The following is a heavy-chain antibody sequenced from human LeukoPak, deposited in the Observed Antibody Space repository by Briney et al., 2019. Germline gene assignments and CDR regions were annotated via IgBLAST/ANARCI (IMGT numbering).Heavy chain of an antibody. Sequence: ASVKVSCKASGYTFTGYYMHWVRQAPGQGLEWMGWINPNSGGTNSAQKFQGWVTLTRDTSISTAYMELSRLRSDDTAVYYCARDLRIAAAGTISYYYYYYGMDVWGQGTTVTVSS. V-gene: IGHV1-2*04. D-gene: IGHD6-13*01. J-gene: IGHJ6*02. CDR3: ARDLRIAAAGTISYYYYYYGMDV. CDR2: INPNSGGT. CDR1: GYTFTGYY.